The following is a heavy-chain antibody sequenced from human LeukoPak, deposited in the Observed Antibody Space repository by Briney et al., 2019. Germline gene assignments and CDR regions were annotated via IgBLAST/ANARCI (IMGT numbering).Heavy chain of an antibody. CDR1: GGSISSSSYY. V-gene: IGHV4-39*07. CDR2: IYYSGST. D-gene: IGHD6-13*01. J-gene: IGHJ6*02. Sequence: SETLSLTCTVSGGSISSSSYYWGWIRQPPGKGLEWIGSIYYSGSTNYNPSLKSRVTISVDTSKNQFSLKLSSVTAADTAVYYCARGPRIAAAGIWYYYYGMDVWGQGTTVTVSS. CDR3: ARGPRIAAAGIWYYYYGMDV.